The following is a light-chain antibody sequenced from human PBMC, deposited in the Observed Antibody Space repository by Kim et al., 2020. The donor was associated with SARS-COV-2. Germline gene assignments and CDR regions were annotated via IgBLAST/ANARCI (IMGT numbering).Light chain of an antibody. Sequence: VTLGQTARITCGGNDIGSKNVQGCQQKPGQAPVMVIYRNSNRPSGIPERCSGSNSGNTATLTISRAQAGDEADYYCQVWDSSTAWVFGGGTQLTVL. CDR3: QVWDSSTAWV. CDR1: DIGSKN. J-gene: IGLJ3*02. CDR2: RNS. V-gene: IGLV3-9*01.